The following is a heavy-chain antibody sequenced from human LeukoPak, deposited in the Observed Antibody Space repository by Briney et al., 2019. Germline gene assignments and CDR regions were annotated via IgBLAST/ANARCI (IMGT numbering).Heavy chain of an antibody. CDR3: ARARFRDYYGSGSTGSFDI. D-gene: IGHD3-10*01. V-gene: IGHV1-69*05. J-gene: IGHJ3*02. Sequence: ASVKVSCKASGGTFSSYAISWVRQAPGQGLEWMGGIIPIFGTANYAQKFQGRVTITTDESTSTAYMELSSLRSEDTAVYYCARARFRDYYGSGSTGSFDIWGQGTMVTVSS. CDR2: IIPIFGTA. CDR1: GGTFSSYA.